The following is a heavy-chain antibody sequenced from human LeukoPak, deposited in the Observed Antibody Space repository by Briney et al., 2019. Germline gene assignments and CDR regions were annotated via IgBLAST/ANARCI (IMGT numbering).Heavy chain of an antibody. V-gene: IGHV4-30-2*01. D-gene: IGHD2/OR15-2a*01. J-gene: IGHJ3*02. Sequence: SETLSFTCAVSGGSISSGGYSWSWIRQPPGKGREWIGYIYHSGSTYYNPSLKSRVTISVDRSKNQFSLKLSSVTAADTAVYYCARGGIFATMSDAFDIWGQGTMVTVSS. CDR3: ARGGIFATMSDAFDI. CDR1: GGSISSGGYS. CDR2: IYHSGST.